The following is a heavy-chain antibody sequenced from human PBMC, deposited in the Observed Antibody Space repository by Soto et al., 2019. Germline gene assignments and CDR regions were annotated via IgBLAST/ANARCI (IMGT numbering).Heavy chain of an antibody. J-gene: IGHJ6*02. CDR2: INHSRST. CDR1: GGSFSGYY. V-gene: IGHV4-34*01. Sequence: SETLSLTCAVYGGSFSGYYWSWIRQPPWKGLAWIGEINHSRSTNYTPSLKSRLTISVDTSKTQFSLKLSSVTAADTAVYYCARGPKITVTRYYYYYGMDVWGQGTTVTVS. D-gene: IGHD4-17*01. CDR3: ARGPKITVTRYYYYYGMDV.